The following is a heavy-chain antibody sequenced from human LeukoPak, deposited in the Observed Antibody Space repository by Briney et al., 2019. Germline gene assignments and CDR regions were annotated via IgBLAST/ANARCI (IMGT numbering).Heavy chain of an antibody. CDR1: GYTFTGYY. Sequence: GASVKVSCKASGYTFTGYYMHWVRQAPGQGLEWMGWINPNGGGTNYAQKFQGRVTMTRDTSISTAYMELSRLRSDDTAVYYCARTPRAIVVVVAATLYYYYGMDVWGQGTTVTVSS. D-gene: IGHD2-15*01. V-gene: IGHV1-2*02. J-gene: IGHJ6*02. CDR3: ARTPRAIVVVVAATLYYYYGMDV. CDR2: INPNGGGT.